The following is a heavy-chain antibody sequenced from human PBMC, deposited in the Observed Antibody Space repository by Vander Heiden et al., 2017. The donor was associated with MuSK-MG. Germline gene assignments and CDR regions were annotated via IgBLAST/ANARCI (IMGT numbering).Heavy chain of an antibody. CDR1: GGSISINKYY. Sequence: QLQLQESGPRLVKPSETLSLTCTVSGGSISINKYYWGWIRQPPGKGLEWIGSIMSTGRAFFIPSLKSRVTISADTSKNQFSLNLTSVTAADTAVYFCATVSRGGLLSFDYWCQGTLGTVS. D-gene: IGHD3-16*01. CDR3: ATVSRGGLLSFDY. V-gene: IGHV4-39*01. J-gene: IGHJ4*02. CDR2: IMSTGRA.